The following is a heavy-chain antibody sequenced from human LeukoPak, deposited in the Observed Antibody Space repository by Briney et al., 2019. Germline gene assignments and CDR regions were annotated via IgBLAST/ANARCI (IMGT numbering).Heavy chain of an antibody. Sequence: GGSLRLSCAASGFTFSSYAMHWVRQAPGKGLEYVSAISSNGGSTYYADSVKGRFTISRDNAKNSLYLQMNSLRAEDTAVYYCARAGGALDYWGQGTLVTVSS. J-gene: IGHJ4*02. CDR3: ARAGGALDY. CDR1: GFTFSSYA. V-gene: IGHV3-64*02. D-gene: IGHD2-21*01. CDR2: ISSNGGST.